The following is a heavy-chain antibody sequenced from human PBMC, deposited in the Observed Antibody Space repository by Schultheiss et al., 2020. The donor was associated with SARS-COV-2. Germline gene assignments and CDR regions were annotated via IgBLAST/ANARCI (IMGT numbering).Heavy chain of an antibody. CDR1: GYTFTGYY. Sequence: ASVKVSCKASGYTFTGYYMHWVRQAPGQGLEWMGWINPNSGGTNYAQKFQGRVTMTRDTSISTAYMELSRLRYDDTAVYYCARGLKVAAAGSKDYWGQGTLVTVSS. CDR2: INPNSGGT. V-gene: IGHV1-2*02. CDR3: ARGLKVAAAGSKDY. J-gene: IGHJ4*02. D-gene: IGHD6-13*01.